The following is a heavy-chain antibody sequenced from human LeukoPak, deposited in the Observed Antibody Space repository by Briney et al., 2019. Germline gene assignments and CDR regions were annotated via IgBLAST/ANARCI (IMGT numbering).Heavy chain of an antibody. CDR1: GYSFSSFG. CDR2: ITLYNGQT. J-gene: IGHJ4*02. D-gene: IGHD3-10*01. CDR3: ARDSGSSGWYFFDY. Sequence: GASVKASCKASGYSFSSFGISWVRQAPGQGLVGMGGITLYNGQTTHAPKFQGRVTMTTDTSTNTAHMELTSLRSDDTAFYYCARDSGSSGWYFFDYWGQGTLVTVSS. V-gene: IGHV1-18*04.